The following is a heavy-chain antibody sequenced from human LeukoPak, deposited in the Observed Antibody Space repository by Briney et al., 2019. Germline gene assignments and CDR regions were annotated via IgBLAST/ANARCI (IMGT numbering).Heavy chain of an antibody. D-gene: IGHD2-2*02. J-gene: IGHJ3*02. CDR1: GFTFSSYA. CDR3: ARGDCSSTSCYIYPIFGSDAFDI. V-gene: IGHV3-30*01. CDR2: ISYDGSNK. Sequence: GRSLRLSCAASGFTFSSYAMHWVRQAPGKGLEWVAVISYDGSNKYYADSVKGRFTISRDNSKNTLYLQMNSLRAEDTAVYYCARGDCSSTSCYIYPIFGSDAFDIWGQGTMVTVSS.